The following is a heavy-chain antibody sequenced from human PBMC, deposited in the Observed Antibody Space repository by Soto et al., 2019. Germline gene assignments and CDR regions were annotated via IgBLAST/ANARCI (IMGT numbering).Heavy chain of an antibody. CDR3: AKGGGDYNAFDI. CDR1: GFTFSSYA. CDR2: ISDSGGST. D-gene: IGHD4-17*01. V-gene: IGHV3-23*01. J-gene: IGHJ3*02. Sequence: EVQLLESGGGLVQPGGSLRLSCAASGFTFSSYAMSWVRQAPGKGLEWVSAISDSGGSTYYADSAKGRFTISRDNSKNTLYLQMNSLRAEDTAVYYCAKGGGDYNAFDIWGQGTMVTVSS.